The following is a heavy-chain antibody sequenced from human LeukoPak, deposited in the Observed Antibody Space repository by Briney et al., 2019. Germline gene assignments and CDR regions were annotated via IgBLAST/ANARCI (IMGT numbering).Heavy chain of an antibody. CDR1: GFTFSSYG. D-gene: IGHD4-23*01. Sequence: GGSLRLSCAASGFTFSSYGMHWVRQAPGKGLEWVAFIRYDGSNKYYADSVKGRFTISRDNSKNTLYLQMNSLRAEDTAVYYCADLPMTTVVTLGYWGQGTLVTVSS. CDR3: ADLPMTTVVTLGY. V-gene: IGHV3-30*02. CDR2: IRYDGSNK. J-gene: IGHJ4*02.